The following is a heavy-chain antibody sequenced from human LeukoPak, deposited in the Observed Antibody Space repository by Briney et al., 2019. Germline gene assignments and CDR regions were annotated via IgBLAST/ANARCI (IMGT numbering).Heavy chain of an antibody. CDR3: AREGYYYDSSGTNNWFDP. CDR1: GYTFTAYY. Sequence: ASVKVSCKATGYTFTAYYMQWVRQAPGQGLEWMGWINTNTGNPTYAQGFTGRFVFSLDTSVSTAYLQISSLKAEDTAVYYCAREGYYYDSSGTNNWFDPWGQGTLVTVSS. CDR2: INTNTGNP. J-gene: IGHJ5*02. V-gene: IGHV7-4-1*02. D-gene: IGHD3-22*01.